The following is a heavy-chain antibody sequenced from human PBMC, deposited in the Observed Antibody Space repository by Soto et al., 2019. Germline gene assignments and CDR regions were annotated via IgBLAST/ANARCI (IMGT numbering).Heavy chain of an antibody. CDR3: ARGIGATGSYFDY. CDR2: ISSSSSTI. CDR1: GFTFSSYR. Sequence: EVQLVESGGGLVQPRGSLRLSCAASGFTFSSYRMNWVRQAPGKGLEWVSYISSSSSTIYYADSVKGRFTISRDNAKNSLYLQMNSLRDEDTAVYYCARGIGATGSYFDYWGQRTLVTVSS. V-gene: IGHV3-48*02. D-gene: IGHD1-26*01. J-gene: IGHJ4*02.